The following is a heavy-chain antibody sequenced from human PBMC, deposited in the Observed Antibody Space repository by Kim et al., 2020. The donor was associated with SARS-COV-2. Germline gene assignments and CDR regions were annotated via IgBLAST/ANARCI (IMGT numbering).Heavy chain of an antibody. CDR2: SNK. CDR3: ARDPVIDY. D-gene: IGHD3-10*01. Sequence: SNKYYADSGKGRFTISRDNSKNTLYLQMSSRRAEDTAVYYCARDPVIDYWGQGTLVTVSS. J-gene: IGHJ4*02. V-gene: IGHV3-30*15.